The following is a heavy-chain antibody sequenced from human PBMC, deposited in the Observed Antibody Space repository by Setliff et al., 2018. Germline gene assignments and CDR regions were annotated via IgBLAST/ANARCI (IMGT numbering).Heavy chain of an antibody. J-gene: IGHJ4*02. V-gene: IGHV4-39*01. D-gene: IGHD3-3*01. CDR1: GGPISSSSYY. CDR3: ARRETYYNFWSGYFDY. Sequence: SETLSLTCTVSGGPISSSSYYWGWIRQPPGKGLEWIGSIYYSGSTYYNPTLKSRVTIXXXTSXXXXXXXXXXXXXAXTXXXXXARRETYYNFWSGYFDYWGQGTLVTVSS. CDR2: IYYSGST.